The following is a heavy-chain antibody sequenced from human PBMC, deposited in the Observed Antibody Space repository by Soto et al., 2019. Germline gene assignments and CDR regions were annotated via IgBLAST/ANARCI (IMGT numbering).Heavy chain of an antibody. CDR2: IIPIFGTA. J-gene: IGHJ5*02. Sequence: QVQLVQSGAEVKKPGSSVKVSCKASGGTFSSYAISWVRQAPGQGLEWMGGIIPIFGTANYAQKFQGRVTITADESTSTAYMELGSLRSEDTAVYYCARDFSVVVAAIGGWFDPWGQGTLVTVSS. V-gene: IGHV1-69*12. CDR3: ARDFSVVVAAIGGWFDP. D-gene: IGHD2-15*01. CDR1: GGTFSSYA.